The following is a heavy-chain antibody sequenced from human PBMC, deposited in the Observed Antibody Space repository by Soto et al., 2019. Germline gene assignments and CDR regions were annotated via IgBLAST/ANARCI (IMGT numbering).Heavy chain of an antibody. V-gene: IGHV1-69*01. D-gene: IGHD3-10*01. CDR1: GGIFSTYA. Sequence: QVQLVQSGAEVKKPGSSVKVSCKASGGIFSTYAISWLRQAPGQGLEWMGGIIPIFGTPNYAQRFQGRVTTTADESTPTSYMALSRLKSEDTAVYYCARDRDDYGSGNYYNRIDFWGQATLVTVSS. CDR3: ARDRDDYGSGNYYNRIDF. J-gene: IGHJ4*02. CDR2: IIPIFGTP.